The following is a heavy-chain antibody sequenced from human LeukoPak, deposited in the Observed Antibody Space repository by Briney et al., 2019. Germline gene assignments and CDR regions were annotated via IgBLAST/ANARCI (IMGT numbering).Heavy chain of an antibody. Sequence: SETLSLTCAVYGGSFSGYYWSWIRQPPGKGLEWIGEINHSGSTNYNPSLKSRVTISVDTSKNQFSLKLSSMTAADTAVYYCASSGYSYGGDYWGQGTLVTVSS. J-gene: IGHJ4*02. CDR2: INHSGST. D-gene: IGHD5-18*01. V-gene: IGHV4-34*01. CDR1: GGSFSGYY. CDR3: ASSGYSYGGDY.